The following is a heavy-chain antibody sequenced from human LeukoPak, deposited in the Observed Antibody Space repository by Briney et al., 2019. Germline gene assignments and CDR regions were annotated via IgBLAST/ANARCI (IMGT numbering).Heavy chain of an antibody. Sequence: PGGSLRLSCAASGFTFSSYGMHWVRQAPGKGLEWVAVIWYDGSNKYYADSVKGRFTISRDNSKNTLYLQMNSLRAEDTAVYYCAKAVAGNWFDPWGQGTQVTVSS. D-gene: IGHD6-19*01. CDR1: GFTFSSYG. V-gene: IGHV3-33*06. CDR2: IWYDGSNK. J-gene: IGHJ5*02. CDR3: AKAVAGNWFDP.